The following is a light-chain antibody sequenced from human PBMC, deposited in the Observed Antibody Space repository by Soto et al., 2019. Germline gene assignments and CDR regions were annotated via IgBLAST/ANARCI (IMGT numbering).Light chain of an antibody. CDR2: GAF. V-gene: IGKV3-15*01. J-gene: IGKJ4*01. CDR3: QQYKQWPVA. CDR1: HSVGSN. Sequence: LMTQSPPALSVSPGDRATRSCRASHSVGSNLAWYQQNPGQAPRLLIYGAFTRATGVPARFSGSGSATQFTLTISSLQSEDSGFYYCQQYKQWPVAFGEGTKVDIK.